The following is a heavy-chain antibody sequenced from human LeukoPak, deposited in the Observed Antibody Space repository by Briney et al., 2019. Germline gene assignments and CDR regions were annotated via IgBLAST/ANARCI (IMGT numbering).Heavy chain of an antibody. J-gene: IGHJ4*02. V-gene: IGHV3-33*01. CDR2: IWYDGSNK. D-gene: IGHD6-19*01. CDR1: GFTFRNYG. Sequence: GGSLRLSCAASGFTFRNYGMHWVRQAPGKGLEWVEVIWYDGSNKYYADSVKGRFTISRDNSKNTLYLQMNSLRADDTAVYYCAREAYSSGWSIWDCWGQGTLVTVSS. CDR3: AREAYSSGWSIWDC.